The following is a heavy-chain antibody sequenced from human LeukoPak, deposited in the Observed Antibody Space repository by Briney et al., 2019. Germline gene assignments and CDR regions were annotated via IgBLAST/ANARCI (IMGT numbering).Heavy chain of an antibody. CDR2: IKEDGNKK. J-gene: IGHJ4*02. V-gene: IGHV3-7*01. CDR3: ERHRSRFYY. Sequence: GGSLRLSCAASGLTFSNYWMSCVRPAPGKGLEWVTNIKEDGNKKYYVNSLEGRSIISRDDARKLLYQQMNSLREEDTVVYYCERHRSRFYYWGQGPVVTVS. CDR1: GLTFSNYW. D-gene: IGHD2-2*01.